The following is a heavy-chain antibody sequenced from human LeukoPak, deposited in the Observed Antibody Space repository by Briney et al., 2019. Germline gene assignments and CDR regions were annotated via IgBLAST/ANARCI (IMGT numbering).Heavy chain of an antibody. V-gene: IGHV3-23*01. CDR3: AKGQRITMVRGTNYFDY. CDR1: GFTFSSYA. Sequence: PGGPLRLSCAASGFTFSSYAMSWVRQAPGKGLEWVSAISGSGGSTYYADSVKGRFTISRDNSKNTLYLQMNSLRAEDTAVYYCAKGQRITMVRGTNYFDYWGLGTLVTVSS. J-gene: IGHJ4*02. D-gene: IGHD3-10*01. CDR2: ISGSGGST.